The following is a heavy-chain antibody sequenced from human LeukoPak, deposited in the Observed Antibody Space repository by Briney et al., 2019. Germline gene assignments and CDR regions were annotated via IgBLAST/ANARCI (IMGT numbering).Heavy chain of an antibody. D-gene: IGHD4-17*01. CDR2: IIPIFGTA. CDR1: GGTFSSYA. J-gene: IGHJ2*01. CDR3: ARVSTTVTTWYFDL. V-gene: IGHV1-69*13. Sequence: GASVKVSCKASGGTFSSYAISWVRQAPGQGLEWMGGIIPIFGTANYAQKFQGRVTITADGSTSTAYMELSSLRSEDTAVYYCARVSTTVTTWYFDLWGRGTLVTVSS.